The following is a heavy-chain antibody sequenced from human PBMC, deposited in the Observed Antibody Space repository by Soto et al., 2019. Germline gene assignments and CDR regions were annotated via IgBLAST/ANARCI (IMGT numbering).Heavy chain of an antibody. V-gene: IGHV3-23*01. J-gene: IGHJ4*02. Sequence: EAQLLESGGGLVQPGGSLRLSCVASGFTFNYYDVTWVRRAPGKGLDWVSTIRDTCRDTYFGDSVRGRFSISRDKSRNAVYQQIHSLTVDDTALYYCATLSERLILVTPGGLIPLGVDNWGQGILVTVSS. D-gene: IGHD3-16*01. CDR3: ATLSERLILVTPGGLIPLGVDN. CDR2: IRDTCRDT. CDR1: GFTFNYYD.